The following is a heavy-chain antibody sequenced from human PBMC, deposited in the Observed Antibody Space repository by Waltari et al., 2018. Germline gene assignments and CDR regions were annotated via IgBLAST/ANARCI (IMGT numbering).Heavy chain of an antibody. J-gene: IGHJ4*02. Sequence: EVQMVEWGGALIKPRGSLRQSCAASVFSFETHWLHWVRLVPGKGLMRFPRISPDGSRTNDTDSLKGRFTLSRDNSNSGLFLQMDGLTTNERGVYDWASQGTGARLGGPGPLVTVYS. V-gene: IGHV3-74*01. CDR1: VFSFETHW. CDR2: ISPDGSRT. D-gene: IGHD7-27*01. CDR3: ASQGTGARL.